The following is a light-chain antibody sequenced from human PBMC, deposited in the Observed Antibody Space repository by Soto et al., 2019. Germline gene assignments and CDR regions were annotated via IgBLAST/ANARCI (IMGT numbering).Light chain of an antibody. J-gene: IGKJ2*01. CDR3: HLPMYT. CDR2: KAS. V-gene: IGKV1-5*03. Sequence: DIQMTQSPSTLSASVGDRVTITCRASQSISSWLAWYQQKPGKAPKLLIYKASSLESGVPSRFSGSGSGTEFTLTISSLQPDDFATYYCHLPMYTFGQGTKLEIK. CDR1: QSISSW.